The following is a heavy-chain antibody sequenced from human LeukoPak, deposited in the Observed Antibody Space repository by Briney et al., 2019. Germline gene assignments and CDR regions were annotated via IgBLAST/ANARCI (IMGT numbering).Heavy chain of an antibody. V-gene: IGHV4-59*08. Sequence: SETLSLTCTVSGGSISSYYWTWIRQPPGKGLEWIGYIYYSGSTKYNPTLKSRVTMSVDTSKNRFSLKLSSVTAADTAVYYCARHRGYCSSTSCSYNWFDPWGQGTLVTVSS. CDR1: GGSISSYY. CDR2: IYYSGST. CDR3: ARHRGYCSSTSCSYNWFDP. D-gene: IGHD2-2*03. J-gene: IGHJ5*02.